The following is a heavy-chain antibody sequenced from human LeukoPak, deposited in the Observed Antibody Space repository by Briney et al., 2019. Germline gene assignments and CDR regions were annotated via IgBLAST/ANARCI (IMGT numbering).Heavy chain of an antibody. V-gene: IGHV1-8*01. Sequence: ASVKVSCKASGYTFTSYDINWVRQATGQGLEWMGWMNPNSGNTGYAQKFQGRVTMTRNTSISTAYMELRSLRSDDTAVYYCARGYCSSTSCYSEYFQHWGQGTLVTVSS. CDR2: MNPNSGNT. D-gene: IGHD2-2*02. CDR3: ARGYCSSTSCYSEYFQH. CDR1: GYTFTSYD. J-gene: IGHJ1*01.